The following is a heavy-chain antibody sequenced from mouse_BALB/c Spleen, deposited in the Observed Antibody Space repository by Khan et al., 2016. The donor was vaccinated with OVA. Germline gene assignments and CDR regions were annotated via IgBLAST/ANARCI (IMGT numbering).Heavy chain of an antibody. CDR1: GFTFSNYG. Sequence: EVELVESGGGFVKPGGSLKLSCAASGFTFSNYGLSWVRQTPEKRLEWVATISSGGSYTYYPDSVQGRFTISRDNAENTLYLQMISLRSEDTAMYYCARTPGYYSSGYFDYWGQGTTLTVSS. D-gene: IGHD1-1*01. V-gene: IGHV5-9-3*01. CDR2: ISSGGSYT. CDR3: ARTPGYYSSGYFDY. J-gene: IGHJ2*01.